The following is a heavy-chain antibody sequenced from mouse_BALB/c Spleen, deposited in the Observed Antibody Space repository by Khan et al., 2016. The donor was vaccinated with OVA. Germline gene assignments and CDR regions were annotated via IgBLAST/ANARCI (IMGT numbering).Heavy chain of an antibody. V-gene: IGHV9-1*02. J-gene: IGHJ1*01. CDR2: INTYTGEP. CDR3: ARGASYWYFDV. Sequence: QIQLVQSGPELKKPGETVKISCKASGFTFTNYGMNWVKQAPGKGLKWMGWINTYTGEPTYTDDFKGRFVFSLDTSASTAYLQINNLKHEEMVTYCCARGASYWYFDVWGAGTTITVSS. CDR1: GFTFTNYG.